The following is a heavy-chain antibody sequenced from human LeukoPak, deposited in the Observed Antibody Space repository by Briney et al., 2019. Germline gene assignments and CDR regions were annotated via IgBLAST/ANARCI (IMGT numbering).Heavy chain of an antibody. Sequence: GGSLRLSCAASGFTFSSYAMHWVRPAPGKGLEWVAVISYDGSNKYYADSVKGRFTISRDNSKNTLYLQMNSLRAEDTAVYYCARGGSGSYYGYWGQGTLVTVSS. J-gene: IGHJ4*02. CDR2: ISYDGSNK. V-gene: IGHV3-30*04. CDR1: GFTFSSYA. CDR3: ARGGSGSYYGY. D-gene: IGHD3-10*01.